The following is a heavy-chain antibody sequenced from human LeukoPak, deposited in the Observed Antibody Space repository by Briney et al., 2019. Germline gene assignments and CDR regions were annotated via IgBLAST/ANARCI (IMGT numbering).Heavy chain of an antibody. CDR2: IYYSGST. V-gene: IGHV4-30-4*08. CDR1: GGSISSGDFY. J-gene: IGHJ4*01. Sequence: SETLSLTCTVSGGSISSGDFYWSWIRQPPGKGLEWIGHIYYSGSTYYNPSLKSRVTISVDTSKNQFSLKLSSVTAADTAVYYCARDPAYGGNPGFDYWGQGTLVTVSS. D-gene: IGHD4-23*01. CDR3: ARDPAYGGNPGFDY.